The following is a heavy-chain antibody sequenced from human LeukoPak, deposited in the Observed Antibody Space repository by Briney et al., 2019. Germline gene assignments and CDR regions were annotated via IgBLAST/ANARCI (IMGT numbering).Heavy chain of an antibody. D-gene: IGHD3-22*01. CDR1: GGTFSSYA. V-gene: IGHV1-69*13. CDR3: ARRIYPYYDSSGYYSDYYGMDV. J-gene: IGHJ6*02. Sequence: GASVEVSCKASGGTFSSYAISWVRQAPGQGLEWMGGIIPIFGTANYAQKFQGRVTITADESTSTAYMELSSLRSEDTAVYYCARRIYPYYDSSGYYSDYYGMDVWGQGTTVTVSS. CDR2: IIPIFGTA.